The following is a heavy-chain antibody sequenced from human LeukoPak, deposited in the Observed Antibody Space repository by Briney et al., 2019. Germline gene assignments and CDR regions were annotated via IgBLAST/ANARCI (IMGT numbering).Heavy chain of an antibody. V-gene: IGHV1-2*02. D-gene: IGHD3-3*01. J-gene: IGHJ3*02. CDR3: ARASFLEWWNDAFDI. CDR1: GYTFTSYG. Sequence: GASVKVSCKASGYTFTSYGISWVRQAPGQGLEWMGWINPNSGGTNYAQKFQGRVTMTRDTSISTAYMELSRLRSDDTAVYYCARASFLEWWNDAFDIWGQGTMVTVSS. CDR2: INPNSGGT.